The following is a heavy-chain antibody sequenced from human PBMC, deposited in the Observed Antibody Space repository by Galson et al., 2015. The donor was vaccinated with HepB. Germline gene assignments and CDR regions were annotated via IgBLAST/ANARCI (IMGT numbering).Heavy chain of an antibody. D-gene: IGHD6-13*01. CDR3: ARSMQVVAAADH. CDR1: GFTFSRNS. V-gene: IGHV3-33*01. CDR2: ICHDGGNK. Sequence: SLRLSCAASGFTFSRNSMHWVRQAPGKGLEWVAVICHDGGNKYYADSVKGRFTISRDNSKNTVSLQMNSLREEDTAVYYCARSMQVVAAADHWGQGTLVTVPS. J-gene: IGHJ4*02.